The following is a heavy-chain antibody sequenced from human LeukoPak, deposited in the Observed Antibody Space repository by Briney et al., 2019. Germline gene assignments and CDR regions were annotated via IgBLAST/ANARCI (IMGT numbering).Heavy chain of an antibody. CDR1: GYTFTVYY. J-gene: IGHJ4*02. D-gene: IGHD3-16*02. CDR2: INPNSGGT. Sequence: ASVTVSFKASGYTFTVYYMHWVRQAPGQGLEWMGRINPNSGGTNYAQKFQGRVTMTRDTSISAAYMELSRLRSDDTAVYYCARDNVIRWGQGTLVTVSS. V-gene: IGHV1-2*06. CDR3: ARDNVIR.